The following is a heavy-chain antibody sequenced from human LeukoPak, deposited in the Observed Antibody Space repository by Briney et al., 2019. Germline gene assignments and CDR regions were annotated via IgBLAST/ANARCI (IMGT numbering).Heavy chain of an antibody. J-gene: IGHJ2*01. CDR2: IYHSGST. CDR3: ARGSSWSYWYFDL. D-gene: IGHD6-13*01. Sequence: SETLSLTCTVSGGSMSGPYWSWIRQPPGKELEWIGHIYHSGSTKYNPSLKTRVTISVDTSKNQFSLKPSSVTAADTAVYYCARGSSWSYWYFDLWGRGTLVTVSS. V-gene: IGHV4-59*11. CDR1: GGSMSGPY.